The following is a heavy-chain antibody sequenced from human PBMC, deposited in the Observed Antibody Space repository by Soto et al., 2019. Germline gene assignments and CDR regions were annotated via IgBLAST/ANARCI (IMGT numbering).Heavy chain of an antibody. J-gene: IGHJ4*02. D-gene: IGHD3-22*01. CDR2: LKSDGSGT. CDR1: GFTFSNYW. V-gene: IGHV3-74*03. Sequence: GGSLRLSCAVSGFTFSNYWMHWVRQAPGKGLVWVSRLKSDGSGTMYADSVKGRLTISRDNAKNTLYLNMNSLRAEDTAVYYGARDDSSGSLNLEYWGQGTLVTGSS. CDR3: ARDDSSGSLNLEY.